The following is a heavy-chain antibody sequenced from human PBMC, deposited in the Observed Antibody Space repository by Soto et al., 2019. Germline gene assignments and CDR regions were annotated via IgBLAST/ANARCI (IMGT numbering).Heavy chain of an antibody. CDR3: ARQGDRDAYYYYGMDV. Sequence: SETLSLTCTVSGGSISSSSYYWGWIRQPPGKGLEWIGSIYYSGSTYYNPSLKSRVTISVDTSKNQFSLKLSSVTAADTAVYYCARQGDRDAYYYYGMDVWGQGTTVTVSS. CDR1: GGSISSSSYY. J-gene: IGHJ6*02. CDR2: IYYSGST. V-gene: IGHV4-39*01. D-gene: IGHD2-15*01.